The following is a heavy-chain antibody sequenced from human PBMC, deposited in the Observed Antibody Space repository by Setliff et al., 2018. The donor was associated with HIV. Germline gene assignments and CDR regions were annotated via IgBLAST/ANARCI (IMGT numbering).Heavy chain of an antibody. J-gene: IGHJ4*02. D-gene: IGHD3-22*01. V-gene: IGHV4-34*01. CDR1: GGSFSSYY. CDR3: ARGGGYDRSGYYPFDY. CDR2: FSPTGSP. Sequence: SETLSLTCAFYGGSFSSYYWNWIRQPPGKGLEWIGEFSPTGSPTYNPSLESRVTISVDTSKNQFSLKLSSVTAADTAVYYCARGGGYDRSGYYPFDYWGQGTLVTVSS.